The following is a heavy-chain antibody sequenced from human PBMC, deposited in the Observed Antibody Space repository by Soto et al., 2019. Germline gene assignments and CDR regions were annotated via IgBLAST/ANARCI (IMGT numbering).Heavy chain of an antibody. V-gene: IGHV1-8*01. CDR2: MNPNSGNT. CDR3: ASTHQRTNPDPYSRDTRSTWSALFDYYMDV. Sequence: ASVKVSCKASGYTFTSYDINWVRQATGQGLEWMGWMNPNSGNTGYAQKFQGRVTMTRNTSISTAYMELSSLRSEDTAVYYCASTHQRTNPDPYSRDTRSTWSALFDYYMDVWGKGTTVTVSS. J-gene: IGHJ6*03. CDR1: GYTFTSYD. D-gene: IGHD5-18*01.